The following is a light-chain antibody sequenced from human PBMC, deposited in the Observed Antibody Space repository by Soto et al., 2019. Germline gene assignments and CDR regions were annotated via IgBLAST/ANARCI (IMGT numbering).Light chain of an antibody. J-gene: IGKJ1*01. CDR1: QSIRGW. V-gene: IGKV1-5*01. CDR2: DAS. CDR3: QHYNSYSEA. Sequence: MTQSPATLSVSPGGRATISCRASQSIRGWLAWYQQKPGKAPKLLIYDASSLESGVPARFSGSGSGTEFTLTISSLQSDDFAAYYCQHYNSYSEAFGQGTKVDI.